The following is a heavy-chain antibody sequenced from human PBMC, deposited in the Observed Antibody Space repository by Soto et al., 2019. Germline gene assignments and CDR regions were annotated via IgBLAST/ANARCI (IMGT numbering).Heavy chain of an antibody. V-gene: IGHV1-69*13. Sequence: ASVKVSCKASGDTFSSYAISWVRQAPGQGLEWMGGIIPIFGTANYAQKFQGRVTITADESTSTAYMELSSLRSEDTAVYYCAGGGKGYRRKASPMDLWGQGTTVTVSS. CDR1: GDTFSSYA. CDR2: IIPIFGTA. J-gene: IGHJ6*02. D-gene: IGHD5-18*01. CDR3: AGGGKGYRRKASPMDL.